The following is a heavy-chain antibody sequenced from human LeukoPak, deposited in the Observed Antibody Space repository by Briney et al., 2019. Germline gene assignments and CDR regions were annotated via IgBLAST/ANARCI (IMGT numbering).Heavy chain of an antibody. Sequence: KPGYSVKVSCKASGGTLSSYTISWVRQAPGQGLEWVGRIIPILGIANYAQKFQGRVTITADKSTSTAYMELSSLRSEDTAVYYCAREFDFWSGYLDYWGQGTLVTVSS. CDR2: IIPILGIA. J-gene: IGHJ4*02. CDR1: GGTLSSYT. CDR3: AREFDFWSGYLDY. D-gene: IGHD3-3*01. V-gene: IGHV1-69*04.